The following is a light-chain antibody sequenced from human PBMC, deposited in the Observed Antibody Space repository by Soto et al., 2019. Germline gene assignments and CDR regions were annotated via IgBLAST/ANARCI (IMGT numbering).Light chain of an antibody. Sequence: EIVLTQSPGTLSLSPGEGATLSCRASQSVSSSYIAWYQQRPGQTPSLLIYGASTRATGVPARFSGSGSGTEFTLTISSLQSEDFAVYYCQQHNVWPATFGQGTKVDIK. CDR1: QSVSSSY. CDR2: GAS. J-gene: IGKJ1*01. CDR3: QQHNVWPAT. V-gene: IGKV3D-7*01.